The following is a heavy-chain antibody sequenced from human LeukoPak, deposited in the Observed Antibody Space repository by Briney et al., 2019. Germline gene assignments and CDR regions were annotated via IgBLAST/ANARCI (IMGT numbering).Heavy chain of an antibody. J-gene: IGHJ5*02. V-gene: IGHV3-7*01. D-gene: IGHD6-19*01. Sequence: GGSLRLSCAASGFTFSSYAMSWVRQVPGKGLEWVANIKQDGSENYYVDSVKGRFTISRDNAKNSPYLQMNSLRAEDTAVYYCARGSGWYFPWGQGTLVTVSS. CDR1: GFTFSSYA. CDR2: IKQDGSEN. CDR3: ARGSGWYFP.